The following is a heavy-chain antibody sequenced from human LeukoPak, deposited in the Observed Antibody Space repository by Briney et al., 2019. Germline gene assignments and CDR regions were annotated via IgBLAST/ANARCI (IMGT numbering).Heavy chain of an antibody. V-gene: IGHV4-39*01. CDR1: GGSISSSTYY. D-gene: IGHD2-15*01. J-gene: IGHJ4*02. CDR2: INYSGNT. Sequence: SETLSLTCTVSGGSISSSTYYWGWFRRPPGKGLEWVAYINYSGNTYYDPSLKSRVTISVDTSRNQFSLTLTSVTASDTAVYYCARHKTYSSVFDSWGQGTLVIVSS. CDR3: ARHKTYSSVFDS.